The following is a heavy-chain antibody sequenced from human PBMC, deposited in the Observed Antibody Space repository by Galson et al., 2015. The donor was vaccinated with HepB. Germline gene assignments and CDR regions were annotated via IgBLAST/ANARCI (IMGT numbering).Heavy chain of an antibody. Sequence: TLSLTCTVSGGSISSGSYYWSWIRQPAGKGLEWIGRIYTSGSTNYNPSLKSRVTMSVDTSKNQFSLKLSSVTAADTAVYYCARGWVFGSHGGSLDYWGQGTLVTVSS. D-gene: IGHD3-16*01. V-gene: IGHV4-61*02. J-gene: IGHJ4*02. CDR3: ARGWVFGSHGGSLDY. CDR1: GGSISSGSYY. CDR2: IYTSGST.